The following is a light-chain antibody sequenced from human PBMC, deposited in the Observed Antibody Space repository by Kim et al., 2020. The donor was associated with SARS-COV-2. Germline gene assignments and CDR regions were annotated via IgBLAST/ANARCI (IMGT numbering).Light chain of an antibody. CDR3: QQRSNWPQDT. J-gene: IGKJ2*01. CDR1: QSVSSC. Sequence: SRGESATLTSGARQSVSSCVAWYEKQPGQAPRLLIYDATQRATGFPARFSGSGSRTDFTLTISSLEPEDFAVYYCQQRSNWPQDTFGQGTKVDIK. V-gene: IGKV3-11*01. CDR2: DAT.